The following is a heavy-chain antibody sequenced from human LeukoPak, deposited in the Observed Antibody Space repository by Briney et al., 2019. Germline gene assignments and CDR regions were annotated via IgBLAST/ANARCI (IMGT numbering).Heavy chain of an antibody. CDR2: IYHSGST. Sequence: PSETLSLTCTVSGYSISSGYYWGWIRQPPGKGLEWIGSIYHSGSTYYNPSLKSRVTISVDTSKNQFSLKLSSVTAADTAVYYCARGVYYDSSGYSNWLDPWGQGTLVTVSS. V-gene: IGHV4-38-2*02. CDR3: ARGVYYDSSGYSNWLDP. D-gene: IGHD3-22*01. CDR1: GYSISSGYY. J-gene: IGHJ5*02.